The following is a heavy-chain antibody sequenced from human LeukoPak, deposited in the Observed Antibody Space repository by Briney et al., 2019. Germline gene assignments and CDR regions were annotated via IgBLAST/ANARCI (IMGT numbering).Heavy chain of an antibody. J-gene: IGHJ4*02. CDR2: INHSGST. Sequence: SETLSLTCAVYGGSFSGYYWSWIRQPPGKGLEWIGEINHSGSTNYNPSLKSRVTISVDTSKNQFSLKLSSVTAADTAVYYCARSYYDTSGYYNDNWGQGTLVTVSS. D-gene: IGHD3-22*01. CDR3: ARSYYDTSGYYNDN. V-gene: IGHV4-34*01. CDR1: GGSFSGYY.